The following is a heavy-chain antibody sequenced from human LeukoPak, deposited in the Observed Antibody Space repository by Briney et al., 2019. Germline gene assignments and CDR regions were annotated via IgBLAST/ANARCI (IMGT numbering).Heavy chain of an antibody. Sequence: PWEALSLTCTVSGGSISSNNYYWGWIRQPPGKGLEWIGSIYYSGSTYYNPSLKSRVTISVDTSKNQFSLKLSSVTAADTAVYYCVNSSPGGGWLVSGNFDYWGQGTMVTVSS. CDR3: VNSSPGGGWLVSGNFDY. J-gene: IGHJ4*02. D-gene: IGHD6-19*01. V-gene: IGHV4-39*01. CDR2: IYYSGST. CDR1: GGSISSNNYY.